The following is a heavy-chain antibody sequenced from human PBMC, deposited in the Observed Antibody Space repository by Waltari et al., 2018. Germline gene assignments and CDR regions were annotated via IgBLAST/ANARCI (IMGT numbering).Heavy chain of an antibody. D-gene: IGHD5-18*01. Sequence: QVQLVESGGGVVQPGRSLRLSCAASGFTFSRYAMPWVRQAPGKGLEWVAVISYDGSNKYYADSVKGRFTISRDNSKNTLYLQMNSLRAEDTAVYYCARDDRIQLWLHFDYWGQGTLVTVSS. CDR2: ISYDGSNK. V-gene: IGHV3-30*01. J-gene: IGHJ4*02. CDR3: ARDDRIQLWLHFDY. CDR1: GFTFSRYA.